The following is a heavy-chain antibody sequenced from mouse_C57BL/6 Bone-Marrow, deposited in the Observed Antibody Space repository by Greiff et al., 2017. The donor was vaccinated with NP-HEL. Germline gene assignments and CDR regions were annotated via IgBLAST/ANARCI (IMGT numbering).Heavy chain of an antibody. D-gene: IGHD3-2*02. CDR3: ARRQLRLPYYFDY. CDR1: GYAFSSSW. V-gene: IGHV1-82*01. Sequence: QVQLKQSGPELVKPGASVKISCKASGYAFSSSWMNWVKQRPGKGLEWIGRIYPGDGDTNYNGKFKGKATLTADKSSSTAYMQLSSLTSEDSAVYFCARRQLRLPYYFDYWGQGTTLTVSS. J-gene: IGHJ2*01. CDR2: IYPGDGDT.